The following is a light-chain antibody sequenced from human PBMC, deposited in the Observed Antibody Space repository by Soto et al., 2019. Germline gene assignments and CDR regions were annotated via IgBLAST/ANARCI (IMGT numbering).Light chain of an antibody. CDR2: YAS. V-gene: IGKV2-28*01. J-gene: IGKJ5*01. Sequence: DIVMTQSPLSLTVTPGEPASISCSSSRSLLHSNGYHYLDWFLQKPGQSPQLLIYYASSRGTGSPDRCSSSGSATAFIITISRLEPADFAVYYCHKHGSSTPITFGQGTRLEIK. CDR3: HKHGSSTPIT. CDR1: RSLLHSNGYHY.